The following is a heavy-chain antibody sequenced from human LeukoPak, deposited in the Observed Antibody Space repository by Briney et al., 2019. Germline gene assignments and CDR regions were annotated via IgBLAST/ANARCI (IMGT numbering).Heavy chain of an antibody. V-gene: IGHV3-53*01. Sequence: PSETLSLTCTVSGYSIRSAYYWGWIRQPPGKGLECVSLIYSGGNTYYADSVKGRFTISRDHSKNTLYLQMNTLRAEDTAVYYCAAHPSSAYWGRGTLVTVSS. CDR1: GYSIRSAYY. D-gene: IGHD6-6*01. CDR2: IYSGGNT. CDR3: AAHPSSAY. J-gene: IGHJ4*02.